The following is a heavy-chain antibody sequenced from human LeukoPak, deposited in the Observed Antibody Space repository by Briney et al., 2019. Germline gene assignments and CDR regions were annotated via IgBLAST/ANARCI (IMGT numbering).Heavy chain of an antibody. Sequence: ASVKVSCKVSGYTLTELSMHWVRQAPGKGLEWRGGFDPEDGETIYAQKFQSRVTMTEDTSTDTAYMELSSLRSEDTAVYYCATKVGARGSLDYYYGMDVWGQGTTVTVSS. D-gene: IGHD1-26*01. V-gene: IGHV1-24*01. J-gene: IGHJ6*02. CDR1: GYTLTELS. CDR3: ATKVGARGSLDYYYGMDV. CDR2: FDPEDGET.